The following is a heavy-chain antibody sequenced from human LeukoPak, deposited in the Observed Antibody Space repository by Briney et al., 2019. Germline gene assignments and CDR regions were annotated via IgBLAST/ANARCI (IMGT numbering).Heavy chain of an antibody. CDR3: ASTDSGYDLYFDY. J-gene: IGHJ4*02. D-gene: IGHD5-12*01. Sequence: SETLSLTCAVYGGSFSGYYWSWIRQPPGKGLEWIGEINHSGSTNYNPSLKSRVTISVDTSKNQFSLKLSSVTAADTAVYYCASTDSGYDLYFDYWGQGTLVTVSS. V-gene: IGHV4-34*01. CDR2: INHSGST. CDR1: GGSFSGYY.